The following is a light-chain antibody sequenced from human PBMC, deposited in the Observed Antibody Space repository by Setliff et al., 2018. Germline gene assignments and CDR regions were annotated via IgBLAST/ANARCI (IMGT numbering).Light chain of an antibody. V-gene: IGLV2-8*01. Sequence: QSVLTQPPSASGSPEQSVTISCTGTSSDVGGYNYVPWYQQHPGKAPKLMIYEVSKRPSGVPDRFSGSKSGNTASLTVSGLQADDEADYYCSSYAGSNNLDVFGTGTKVTVL. J-gene: IGLJ1*01. CDR3: SSYAGSNNLDV. CDR1: SSDVGGYNY. CDR2: EVS.